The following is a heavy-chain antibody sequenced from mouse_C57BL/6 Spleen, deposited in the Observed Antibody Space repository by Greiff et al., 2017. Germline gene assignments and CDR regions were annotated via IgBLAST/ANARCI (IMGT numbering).Heavy chain of an antibody. Sequence: EVQLQQSGPVLVKPGASVKMSCKASGYTFTDYYMNWVKQSHGKSLEWIGVINPYNGGTSYNQKFKGKATLTVDKSSSTAYMELNSLTSEDSAVYYCAREAPIAMDYWGQGTSVTVAS. J-gene: IGHJ4*01. CDR2: INPYNGGT. CDR1: GYTFTDYY. V-gene: IGHV1-19*01. CDR3: AREAPIAMDY.